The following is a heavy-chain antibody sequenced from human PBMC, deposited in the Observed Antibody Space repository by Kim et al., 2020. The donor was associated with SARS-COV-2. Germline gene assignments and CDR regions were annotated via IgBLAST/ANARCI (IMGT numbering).Heavy chain of an antibody. J-gene: IGHJ4*02. D-gene: IGHD3-9*01. CDR3: ARRGGYYDILTGIPDDY. Sequence: LKSRVTISVDTSKNQFSLKLSSVTAADTAVYYCARRGGYYDILTGIPDDYWGQGTLVTVSS. V-gene: IGHV4-39*01.